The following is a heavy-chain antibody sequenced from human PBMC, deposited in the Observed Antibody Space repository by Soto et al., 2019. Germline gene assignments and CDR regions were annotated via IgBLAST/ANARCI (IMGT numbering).Heavy chain of an antibody. D-gene: IGHD3-3*01. V-gene: IGHV4-34*01. CDR3: ASSRPYYDFWSGYYTSSDYYYYMDV. Sequence: QVQLQQWGAGLLKPSETLSLTCAVYGGSFSGYYWSWIRQPPGKGLEWIGEINHSGSTNYNPSLMSRVTISVATSKYQFSRKLSSVTAADTAVYYCASSRPYYDFWSGYYTSSDYYYYMDVWGKGTTVTVSS. CDR2: INHSGST. CDR1: GGSFSGYY. J-gene: IGHJ6*03.